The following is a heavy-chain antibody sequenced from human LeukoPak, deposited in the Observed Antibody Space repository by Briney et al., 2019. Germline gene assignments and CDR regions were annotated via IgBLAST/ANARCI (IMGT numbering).Heavy chain of an antibody. CDR3: ARDQGTYYYDSSGFRYFDY. J-gene: IGHJ4*02. Sequence: PGGSLRLSCAASGFTFSSYWMSWVRQAPGKGLEWVANIKQDGSEKYYVDSVKGRFTISRDNAKNSLYLQMNSLRAEDTAVYYCARDQGTYYYDSSGFRYFDYWGQGTLVTVSS. V-gene: IGHV3-7*01. CDR2: IKQDGSEK. CDR1: GFTFSSYW. D-gene: IGHD3-22*01.